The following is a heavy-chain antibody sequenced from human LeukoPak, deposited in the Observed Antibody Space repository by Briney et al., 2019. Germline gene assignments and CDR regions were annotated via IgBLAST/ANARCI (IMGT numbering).Heavy chain of an antibody. Sequence: GASVKVSCKASGYTFTSYYMHWVRQAPGQGLEWMGIINPRGGSTSYAQKFQGRVTMTRDTSTSTVYMELSSLRSEDTAVYYCARDHLPPTYYYDSSGTLLGYWGQGTLVTVSS. D-gene: IGHD3-22*01. CDR1: GYTFTSYY. CDR3: ARDHLPPTYYYDSSGTLLGY. J-gene: IGHJ4*02. CDR2: INPRGGST. V-gene: IGHV1-46*01.